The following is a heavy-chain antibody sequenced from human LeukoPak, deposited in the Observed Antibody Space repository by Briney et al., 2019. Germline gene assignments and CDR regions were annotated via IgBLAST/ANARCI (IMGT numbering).Heavy chain of an antibody. Sequence: SVKVSCKASGGTFSSYAISWVRQAPGQGHGWMGGIIPIFGTENYAQKFQGRVTITADESTSTAYMELSSLRSEDTAVYYCARVSYYGSGSYNHDAFDIWGQGTMVTVSS. D-gene: IGHD3-10*01. J-gene: IGHJ3*02. CDR3: ARVSYYGSGSYNHDAFDI. V-gene: IGHV1-69*13. CDR2: IIPIFGTE. CDR1: GGTFSSYA.